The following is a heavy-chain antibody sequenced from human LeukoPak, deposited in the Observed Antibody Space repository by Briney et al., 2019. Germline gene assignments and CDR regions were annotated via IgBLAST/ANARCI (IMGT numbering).Heavy chain of an antibody. CDR1: GGSISSSNYY. V-gene: IGHV4-39*01. D-gene: IGHD2-15*01. CDR2: SYYSGST. J-gene: IGHJ4*02. CDR3: ARHACSGGSCHGYFDC. Sequence: SETLSLTCTVSGGSISSSNYYWGWIRQPPGKGLEWIGSSYYSGSTYYNPSLKSRVTTSVDTSKNQFSLKLSSVTAADTAVYYCARHACSGGSCHGYFDCWGQGTLVTVSS.